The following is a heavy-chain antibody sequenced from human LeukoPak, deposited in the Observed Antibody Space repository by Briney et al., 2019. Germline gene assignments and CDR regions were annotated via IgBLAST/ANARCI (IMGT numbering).Heavy chain of an antibody. J-gene: IGHJ5*02. CDR1: GFTFSSYA. CDR2: INGGGGST. D-gene: IGHD3-3*01. CDR3: AKEIDSWFDP. V-gene: IGHV3-23*01. Sequence: GGSLRLSCGASGFTFSSYAMSWVRQAPGKGLEWVSAINGGGGSTYYADSVKGRFTISRDNSKNTLYLQMNSLRAEDTAVYYCAKEIDSWFDPWGQGTLVTVSS.